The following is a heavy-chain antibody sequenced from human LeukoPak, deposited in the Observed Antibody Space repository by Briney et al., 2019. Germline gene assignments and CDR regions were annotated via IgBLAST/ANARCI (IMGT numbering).Heavy chain of an antibody. CDR1: GGSITSNY. CDR2: IDYRGST. Sequence: SETLSLTCSVSGGSITSNYWSWIRQPPGKGLEWIGYIDYRGSTNHNPSLKSRVTMSVDTSKNQFSLKLSSVTAADTAVYYCARTSGPANYWGQGTLVTVSS. V-gene: IGHV4-59*12. J-gene: IGHJ4*02. CDR3: ARTSGPANY. D-gene: IGHD6-19*01.